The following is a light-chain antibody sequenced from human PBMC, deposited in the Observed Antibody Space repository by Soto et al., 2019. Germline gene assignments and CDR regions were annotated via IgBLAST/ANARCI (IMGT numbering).Light chain of an antibody. CDR1: QNVINN. CDR3: QQYGSSAIT. V-gene: IGKV3D-20*01. Sequence: EIVLTQSPATLSVSPGERATLSCRASQNVINNLAWYQQKPGQAPRLLIYDASSRATGIPDRFSGSGSGTDFTLTISRLEPEDFAVYYCQQYGSSAITFGQGTRLEIK. CDR2: DAS. J-gene: IGKJ5*01.